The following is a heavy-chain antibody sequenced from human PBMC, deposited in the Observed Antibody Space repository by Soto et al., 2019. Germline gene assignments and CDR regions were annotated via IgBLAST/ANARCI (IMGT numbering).Heavy chain of an antibody. J-gene: IGHJ4*01. CDR1: GFTFSDYY. D-gene: IGHD3-16*01. V-gene: IGHV3-11*01. Sequence: QVQLVESGGDLVKPGGSLILSCAASGFTFSDYYMSWIRQAPGQGLEWVSYVRTRGSTIHYTDSVKGRFTISRDNAKNSLHLQMNILRAEDTAVYYCARDGGSGAYDYWGHGTMVTVSS. CDR2: VRTRGSTI. CDR3: ARDGGSGAYDY.